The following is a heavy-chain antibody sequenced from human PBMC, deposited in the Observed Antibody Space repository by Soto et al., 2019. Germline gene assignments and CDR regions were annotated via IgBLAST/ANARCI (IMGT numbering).Heavy chain of an antibody. CDR3: ARGGKITIFGVVNSYMDV. J-gene: IGHJ6*03. CDR1: GFTVSSNY. CDR2: IYSGGST. Sequence: PGGSLRLSCAASGFTVSSNYMSWVRQAPGKGLEWVSVIYSGGSTYYADSVKGRFTISRDNSKNTLYLQMNSLRAEDTAVYYCARGGKITIFGVVNSYMDVWGKGTTVTVSS. V-gene: IGHV3-66*01. D-gene: IGHD3-3*01.